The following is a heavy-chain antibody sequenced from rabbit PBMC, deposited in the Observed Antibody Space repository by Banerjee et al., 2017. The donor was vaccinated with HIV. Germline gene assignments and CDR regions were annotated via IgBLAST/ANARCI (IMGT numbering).Heavy chain of an antibody. V-gene: IGHV1S40*01. CDR2: IDNGDAST. J-gene: IGHJ4*01. CDR1: GFSFSGNYY. D-gene: IGHD3-1*01. Sequence: QSLEESGGDLVKPGASLTLTCTASGFSFSGNYYICWVRQAPGKGLEWIACIDNGDASTWYASWAKGRFTISKTSSTTVDLKVTSLTAADTATYFCARDEDGSGLWFNLWGPGTLVTVS. CDR3: ARDEDGSGLWFNL.